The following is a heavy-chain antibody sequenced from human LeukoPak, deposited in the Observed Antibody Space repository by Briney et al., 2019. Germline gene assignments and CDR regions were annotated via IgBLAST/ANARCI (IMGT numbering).Heavy chain of an antibody. J-gene: IGHJ4*02. CDR2: TYYRSEWYY. Sequence: SQTLSLTCAISGDSVSSNTASWNWIRQSPSRVLEWLGRTYYRSEWYYDYAVSVKSRITINPDTSRNQFSLQLNSVIPEDTAVYYCARDFDYWGQGTLVTVSS. CDR3: ARDFDY. CDR1: GDSVSSNTAS. V-gene: IGHV6-1*01.